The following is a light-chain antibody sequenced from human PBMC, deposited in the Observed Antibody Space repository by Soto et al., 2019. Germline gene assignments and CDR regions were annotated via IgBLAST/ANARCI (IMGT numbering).Light chain of an antibody. CDR2: DVS. CDR3: SSYAGNNNLV. Sequence: QSVLTQPASVSGSPGQSITISCTGTSSDVGGYNYVSWYQHHPGKAPKLIIYDVSNRPSGVSNRFSGSKSGNTASLTVSGLQAEDEADYYCSSYAGNNNLVFGGGTKLTVL. V-gene: IGLV2-14*03. J-gene: IGLJ2*01. CDR1: SSDVGGYNY.